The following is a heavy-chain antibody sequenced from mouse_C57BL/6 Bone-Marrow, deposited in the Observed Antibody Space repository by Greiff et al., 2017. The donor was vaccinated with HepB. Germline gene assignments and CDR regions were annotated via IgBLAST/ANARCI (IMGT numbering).Heavy chain of an antibody. CDR1: GYTFTDYY. Sequence: VQLQQSGPELVKPGASVKISCKASGYTFTDYYINWVKQRPGQGLEWIARIYPGSGNTYYNEKFKGKATLTAEKSSSTAYMQLSSLTSEDSAVYFCALRSWCAYWGQGTLVTVSA. J-gene: IGHJ3*01. V-gene: IGHV1-76*01. CDR2: IYPGSGNT. D-gene: IGHD1-1*01. CDR3: ALRSWCAY.